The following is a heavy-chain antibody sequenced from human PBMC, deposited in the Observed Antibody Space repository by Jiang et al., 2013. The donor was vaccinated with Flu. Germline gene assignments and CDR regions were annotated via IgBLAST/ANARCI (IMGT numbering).Heavy chain of an antibody. Sequence: GLEWVSGISGSRGTTYYADSVKGRFTISRDNPKNTLYLQMNSLRAEDTAVYYCAKLRDSSDWYVFGNWGQGTLVTVSS. CDR2: ISGSRGTT. CDR3: AKLRDSSDWYVFGN. V-gene: IGHV3-23*01. J-gene: IGHJ4*02. D-gene: IGHD6-19*01.